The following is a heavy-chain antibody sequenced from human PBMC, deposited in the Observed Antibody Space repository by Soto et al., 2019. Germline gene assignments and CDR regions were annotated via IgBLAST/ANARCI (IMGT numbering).Heavy chain of an antibody. CDR2: INGDGSVS. J-gene: IGHJ6*03. Sequence: EVQLVESGGGLVQPGGSLRLSCAASGFTFSNYWIYWVRQAPGKGLEWVSRINGDGSVSSYADSVKGRLTISRDNVKNTPYLQMDGLRAEDTAVDYRARGYCAGGNCDSLAGSCYDDMDVWGKGTTVTVFS. CDR1: GFTFSNYW. D-gene: IGHD2-15*01. V-gene: IGHV3-74*02. CDR3: ARGYCAGGNCDSLAGSCYDDMDV.